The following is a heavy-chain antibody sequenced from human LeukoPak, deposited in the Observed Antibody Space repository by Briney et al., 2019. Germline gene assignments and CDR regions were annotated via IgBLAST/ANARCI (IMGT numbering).Heavy chain of an antibody. Sequence: GGSLRLSCAASGFTFSSYAMHWVRQAPGKGLEWVAVKSYDGSIKYYADSVKGRFTISRDNSKNTLYLQMNSLRAEDTAVYYCARVVAGLTLSSRVHYYGTDVWGQGTTVTVSS. CDR2: KSYDGSIK. CDR1: GFTFSSYA. D-gene: IGHD6-19*01. J-gene: IGHJ6*02. V-gene: IGHV3-30-3*01. CDR3: ARVVAGLTLSSRVHYYGTDV.